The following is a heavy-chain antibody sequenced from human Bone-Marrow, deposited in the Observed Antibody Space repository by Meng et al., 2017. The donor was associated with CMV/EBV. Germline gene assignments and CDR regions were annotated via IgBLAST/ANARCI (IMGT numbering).Heavy chain of an antibody. V-gene: IGHV3-30*04. J-gene: IGHJ4*02. D-gene: IGHD2-2*01. CDR2: ISYDGSNK. CDR3: ARDRYCSSTSCYRGFDY. CDR1: FTFSTFA. Sequence: FTFSTFAMHGVRQAPGKGLEWVAVISYDGSNKYYADSVKGRFTISRDNSKNTLYLQMNSLRAEDTAVYYCARDRYCSSTSCYRGFDYWGQGTLVTVSS.